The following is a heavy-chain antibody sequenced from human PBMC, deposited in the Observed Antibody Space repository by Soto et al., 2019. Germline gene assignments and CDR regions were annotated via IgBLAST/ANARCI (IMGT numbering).Heavy chain of an antibody. J-gene: IGHJ6*02. CDR2: IRGFSPYT. CDR1: GFTFRTYT. CDR3: ARDRGYDAHDYYYNAMDV. V-gene: IGHV3-21*01. D-gene: IGHD2-15*01. Sequence: GGSLRLSCVASGFTFRTYTMNWVRQAPGKGLEWVSGIRGFSPYTFYAESVKGRFTISRDNAKNSLYLQMNSLGVEDTAVYYCARDRGYDAHDYYYNAMDVWGQGTTVTV.